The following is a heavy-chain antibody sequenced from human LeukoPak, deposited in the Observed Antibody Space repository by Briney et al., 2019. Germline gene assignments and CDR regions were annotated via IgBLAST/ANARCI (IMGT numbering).Heavy chain of an antibody. D-gene: IGHD2-8*01. CDR2: IYYSGST. Sequence: SETLSLTCTVSGVSISSSSYYWGWIRQPPGKGLEWIGSIYYSGSTYYNPSLKSRVTISVDTSKNQFSLKLSSVTAADTAVYYCARDLGYCTNGVCHTRFDYWGQGTLVAVSS. CDR1: GVSISSSSYY. CDR3: ARDLGYCTNGVCHTRFDY. V-gene: IGHV4-39*02. J-gene: IGHJ4*02.